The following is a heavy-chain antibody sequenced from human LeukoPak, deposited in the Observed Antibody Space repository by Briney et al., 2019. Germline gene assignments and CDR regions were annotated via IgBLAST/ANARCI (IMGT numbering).Heavy chain of an antibody. V-gene: IGHV4-59*08. Sequence: SETLSLTCTVSGGSISSYYWSWIRQPPGKGLEWIGYIYYSGSTNYNPSLKSRVTISVDTSKNQFSLKLSSVTAADTAVYYCARHPTYYYFWSGDPSVTHAFDIWGPGTIVTVSS. D-gene: IGHD3-3*01. CDR2: IYYSGST. CDR3: ARHPTYYYFWSGDPSVTHAFDI. J-gene: IGHJ3*02. CDR1: GGSISSYY.